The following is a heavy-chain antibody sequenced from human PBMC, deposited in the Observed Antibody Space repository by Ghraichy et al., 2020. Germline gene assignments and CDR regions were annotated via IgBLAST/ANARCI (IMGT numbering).Heavy chain of an antibody. CDR2: FRDRGDHT. V-gene: IGHV3-23*01. J-gene: IGHJ4*02. CDR3: ARDPWIRDWLD. CDR1: GFTFSESS. D-gene: IGHD3/OR15-3a*01. Sequence: LSLTCVASGFTFSESSMSWVRQAPGKGLEWVSAFRDRGDHTYYADSVKGRFTISRDNVKNSLYLQMNSLRAEDTALYYCARDPWIRDWLDWGQGTLVTVSS.